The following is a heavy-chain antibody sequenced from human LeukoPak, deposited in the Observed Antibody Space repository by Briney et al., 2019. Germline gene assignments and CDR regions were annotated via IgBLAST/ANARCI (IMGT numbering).Heavy chain of an antibody. J-gene: IGHJ4*02. D-gene: IGHD2-15*01. CDR1: GGTFSSYA. Sequence: VASVKYSCKASGGTFSSYAISWVRQAPGQGLEWMGRIIPILGIANYAQKFQGRVTITADKSTSTAYMELSSLRSEDTAVYYCARDAAGGYVNYWGQGTLVTVSS. CDR2: IIPILGIA. CDR3: ARDAAGGYVNY. V-gene: IGHV1-69*04.